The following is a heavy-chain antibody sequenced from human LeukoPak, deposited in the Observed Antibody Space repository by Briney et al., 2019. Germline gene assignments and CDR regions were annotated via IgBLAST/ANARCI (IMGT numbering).Heavy chain of an antibody. CDR2: ISGSGGST. Sequence: QPGGSLRLSCAPSGFTFSNYAMSWVRQAPGKGLEWVSTISGSGGSTYYADSVKGRFTISRDNSKNTLYLQMNSLRADDTAVYYCAKHRGSYGHPTDYWGQGTLVTVSS. D-gene: IGHD1-26*01. J-gene: IGHJ4*02. CDR3: AKHRGSYGHPTDY. V-gene: IGHV3-23*01. CDR1: GFTFSNYA.